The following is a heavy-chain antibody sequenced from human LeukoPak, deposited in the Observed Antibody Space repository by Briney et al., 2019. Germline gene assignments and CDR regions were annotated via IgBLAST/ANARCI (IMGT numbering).Heavy chain of an antibody. Sequence: GESLKISCRGSGYSFTSYWIGWVRQMPGKGLEWMGIIYPADSDTRHSPSFQGQVTISADKSISTAYLQWSRLKASDTATYYCARVLSGTPFDYWGQGSLVTVPS. D-gene: IGHD1-20*01. CDR2: IYPADSDT. J-gene: IGHJ4*02. CDR1: GYSFTSYW. V-gene: IGHV5-51*01. CDR3: ARVLSGTPFDY.